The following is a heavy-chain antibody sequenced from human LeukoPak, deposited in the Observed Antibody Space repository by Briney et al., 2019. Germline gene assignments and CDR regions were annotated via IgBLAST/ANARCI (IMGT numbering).Heavy chain of an antibody. CDR3: ARGRKFFDY. Sequence: GGSLRLSCAGSGFTFSSYSMNWVRQAPGKGLEWVSVIYSGDSTYYADSVKGRFTISRDNSKNTLYLQMNSLRAEDTAVYYCARGRKFFDYWGQGTLVTVSS. CDR2: IYSGDST. CDR1: GFTFSSYS. V-gene: IGHV3-66*01. J-gene: IGHJ4*02.